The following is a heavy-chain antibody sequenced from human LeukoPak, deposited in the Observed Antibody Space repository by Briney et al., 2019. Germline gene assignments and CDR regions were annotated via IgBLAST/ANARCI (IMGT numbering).Heavy chain of an antibody. D-gene: IGHD3-22*01. J-gene: IGHJ6*03. CDR2: MNPSGST. V-gene: IGHV4-34*01. Sequence: SENLSLTCAVYGGSFSGYYWTWIRQTPGKGLEWIGEMNPSGSTKHNPSLKSRVTISVDTSKNQFPLKFSSVTAADTAVYYCARGRQDVTMIVVVMTAVSYYLDVWGKGTTVTVS. CDR3: ARGRQDVTMIVVVMTAVSYYLDV. CDR1: GGSFSGYY.